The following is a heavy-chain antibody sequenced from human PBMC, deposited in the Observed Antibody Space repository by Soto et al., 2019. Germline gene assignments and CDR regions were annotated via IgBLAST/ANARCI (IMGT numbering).Heavy chain of an antibody. CDR3: AGTLLAYCGGDCYYDAFDI. J-gene: IGHJ3*02. Sequence: ASVKVSCKASGYTFTSYYIHWVRQAPGQGLEWMGIINPSGGRTSYAQKFQGRVTMTRDTSTSTVYMELSSLRSEDTAVYYCAGTLLAYCGGDCYYDAFDIWGQGTMVTVSS. CDR1: GYTFTSYY. CDR2: INPSGGRT. V-gene: IGHV1-46*01. D-gene: IGHD2-21*02.